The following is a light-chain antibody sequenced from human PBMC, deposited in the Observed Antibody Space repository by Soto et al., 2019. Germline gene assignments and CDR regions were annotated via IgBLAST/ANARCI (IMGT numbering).Light chain of an antibody. V-gene: IGKV3-11*01. J-gene: IGKJ4*01. CDR3: QQRSNWPPLT. CDR1: QSVSSY. Sequence: DIVLTQSPATLSLSPGERATLSCRASQSVSSYLAWYQQKPGQPPRLLIYDASNRATGIPARFSGSGSGTDFTLTISSLEPEDFAVYYCQQRSNWPPLTFGGGTKVDIK. CDR2: DAS.